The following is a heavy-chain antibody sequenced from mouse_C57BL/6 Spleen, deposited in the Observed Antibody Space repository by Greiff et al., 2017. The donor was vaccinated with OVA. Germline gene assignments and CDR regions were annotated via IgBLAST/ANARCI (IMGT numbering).Heavy chain of an antibody. D-gene: IGHD4-1*01. V-gene: IGHV5-4*01. CDR1: GFTFSSYA. CDR2: ISDGGSYT. J-gene: IGHJ1*03. CDR3: AREVTGTYWYFDV. Sequence: EVQGVESGGGLVKPGGSLKLSCAASGFTFSSYAMSWVRQTPEKRLEWVATISDGGSYTYYPDNVKGRFTISRDNAKNNLYLQMSHLKSEDTAMYYCAREVTGTYWYFDVWGTGTTVTVSS.